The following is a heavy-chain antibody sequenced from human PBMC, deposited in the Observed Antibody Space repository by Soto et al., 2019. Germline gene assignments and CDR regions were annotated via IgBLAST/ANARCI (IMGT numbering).Heavy chain of an antibody. D-gene: IGHD3-10*01. CDR2: LNDSGST. Sequence: QVQLQQWGAGLLKPSETLSLTCAVYGGSFSGYYCSWIRQPPGKGLEWIGELNDSGSTNYNASLKSRVSISVDTSKNQFSLKLSSVTAADTAVYYGARGRGGVQHWGQGTLVTVSS. V-gene: IGHV4-34*01. CDR1: GGSFSGYY. CDR3: ARGRGGVQH. J-gene: IGHJ1*01.